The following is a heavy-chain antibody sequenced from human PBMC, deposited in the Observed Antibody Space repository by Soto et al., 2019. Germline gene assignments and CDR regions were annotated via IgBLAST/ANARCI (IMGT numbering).Heavy chain of an antibody. CDR2: ISYDGSNK. CDR1: GFTFSSYS. CDR3: ARNLVVPAAIDYYGMDV. Sequence: GGSLRLSCTASGFTFSSYSMHWVRQAPGKGLEWVAVISYDGSNKYYADSVKGGITISRDNSKNTLYLQMNSLRAEETAVYYCARNLVVPAAIDYYGMDVWGQGTTVTVSS. D-gene: IGHD2-2*01. J-gene: IGHJ6*02. V-gene: IGHV3-30-3*01.